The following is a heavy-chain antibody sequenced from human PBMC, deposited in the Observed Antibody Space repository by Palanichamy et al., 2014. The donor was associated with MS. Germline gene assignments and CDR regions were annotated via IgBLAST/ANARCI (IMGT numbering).Heavy chain of an antibody. CDR1: EFTFSSYW. Sequence: EVQLVESGGGLVQPGGSLRRSCAATEFTFSSYWMTWVRQAPGKGLEWVANINQDGTAKKYLDSVKGRITVSRDNAKNSLYLQINSLRAEDTAVYYCTRDMATSATTERFDIWGQGTMVTVSS. V-gene: IGHV3-7*04. D-gene: IGHD1-1*01. CDR3: TRDMATSATTERFDI. CDR2: INQDGTAK. J-gene: IGHJ3*02.